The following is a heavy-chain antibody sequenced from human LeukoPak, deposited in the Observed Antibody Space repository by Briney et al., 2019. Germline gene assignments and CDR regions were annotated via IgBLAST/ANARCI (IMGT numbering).Heavy chain of an antibody. CDR1: GFTFSSYA. J-gene: IGHJ4*02. V-gene: IGHV3-64*01. D-gene: IGHD4-17*01. Sequence: GGSLRLSCAASGFTFSSYAMHWVRQAPGKGLEYVSAISSNGGSTYYANSVKGRFTISRDNSKNTLYLQMGSLRAEDMAVYYCAGDSNGDLILDYWGQGTLVTVSS. CDR2: ISSNGGST. CDR3: AGDSNGDLILDY.